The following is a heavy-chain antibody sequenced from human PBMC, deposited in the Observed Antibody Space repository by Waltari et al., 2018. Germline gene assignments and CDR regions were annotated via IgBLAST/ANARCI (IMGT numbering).Heavy chain of an antibody. CDR1: GGSFSGYY. J-gene: IGHJ4*02. CDR3: ARGRVLWFRELFDY. Sequence: QVQLQQWGAGLLKPSETLSLTCAVYGGSFSGYYWSWIRQPPGKGLEWIREINHSGSTNYNPSLQSRVTLSVDTSKSQFSLKLSSVTAADTAVYYCARGRVLWFRELFDYWGQGTLVTVSS. D-gene: IGHD3-10*01. V-gene: IGHV4-34*01. CDR2: INHSGST.